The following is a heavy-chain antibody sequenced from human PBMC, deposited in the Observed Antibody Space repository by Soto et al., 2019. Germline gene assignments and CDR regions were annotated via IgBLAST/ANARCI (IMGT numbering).Heavy chain of an antibody. CDR3: VKGAWLDY. CDR2: LLGRDGST. J-gene: IGHJ4*02. D-gene: IGHD3-16*01. CDR1: GFTFSSFD. V-gene: IGHV3-23*01. Sequence: EVQLLESGGGLVQPGGSLRLSCAASGFTFSSFDMSWVRQAPGKGLEWVSVLLGRDGSTYYADSVKGRFAISRDNSKNTLYLQMNSLRVDDTALYYCVKGAWLDYWGQGTLVTVSS.